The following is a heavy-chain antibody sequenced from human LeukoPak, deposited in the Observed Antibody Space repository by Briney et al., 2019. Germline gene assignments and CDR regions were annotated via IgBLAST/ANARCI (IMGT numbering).Heavy chain of an antibody. CDR2: VYYSGST. CDR1: GGSISSYY. V-gene: IGHV4-59*08. CDR3: ARHLDDYYGSGSSTLFDY. J-gene: IGHJ4*02. Sequence: PSETLSLTCTVSGGSISSYYWSWIRQPPGKGLEWIGYVYYSGSTSYNPSLKSRVTISVDTSKNQFSLRLSSVTAADTAVYYRARHLDDYYGSGSSTLFDYWGQGTLVTVSS. D-gene: IGHD3-10*01.